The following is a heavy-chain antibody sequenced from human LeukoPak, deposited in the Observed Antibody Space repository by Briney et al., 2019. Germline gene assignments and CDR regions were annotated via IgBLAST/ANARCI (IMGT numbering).Heavy chain of an antibody. J-gene: IGHJ3*02. Sequence: ASVKVSCKASGYTFSTYGITWVRQAPGQGLEWMGWISADNGRTNYAQKLQGRVTMTTDTSTSTVYMERRSLRSDDTAIYYCARTHYYDSSGYSAFDIWGQGTMVTVSS. V-gene: IGHV1-18*01. CDR1: GYTFSTYG. CDR3: ARTHYYDSSGYSAFDI. CDR2: ISADNGRT. D-gene: IGHD3-22*01.